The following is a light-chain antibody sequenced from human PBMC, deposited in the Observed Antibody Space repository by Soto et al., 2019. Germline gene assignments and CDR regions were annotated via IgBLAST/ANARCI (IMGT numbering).Light chain of an antibody. Sequence: QSVLTQPPSASGTPGQRVTISCSGTRSNIGGNSVNWYQQLPGKAPKPLIYSNNQRPSGVPDRFSASKSGTSASLAISGLQSEDEADYYCSSYTSSSTLVFGTGTKVTVL. CDR1: RSNIGGNS. V-gene: IGLV1-44*01. CDR2: SNN. J-gene: IGLJ1*01. CDR3: SSYTSSSTLV.